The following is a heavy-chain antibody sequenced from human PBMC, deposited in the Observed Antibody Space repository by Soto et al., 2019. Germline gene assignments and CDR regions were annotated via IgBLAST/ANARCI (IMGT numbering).Heavy chain of an antibody. CDR3: ARAYSDAFDI. CDR1: GFTFSDYY. J-gene: IGHJ3*02. D-gene: IGHD2-15*01. V-gene: IGHV3-11*01. Sequence: GGSLRLSCAASGFTFSDYYMTWIRQAPGKGLEWVSYISSSGTGIYYADSMKGRFTISRDNAKKSLYLQMSSLRAEDTAVYYCARAYSDAFDIWGQGTMVTLSS. CDR2: ISSSGTGI.